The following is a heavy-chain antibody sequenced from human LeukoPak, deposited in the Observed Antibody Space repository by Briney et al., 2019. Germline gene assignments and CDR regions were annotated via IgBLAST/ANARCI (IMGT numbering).Heavy chain of an antibody. CDR3: ARDSGSYDTQNNDY. CDR1: GYTFTSYG. CDR2: ISAYNGNT. Sequence: GASVKVSCKASGYTFTSYGISCVRQAPGQGLEWMGWISAYNGNTNYAQKLQGRVTMTTDTSTSTAYMELRSLRSDDTAVYYCARDSGSYDTQNNDYWGQGTLVTVSS. D-gene: IGHD1-26*01. V-gene: IGHV1-18*01. J-gene: IGHJ4*02.